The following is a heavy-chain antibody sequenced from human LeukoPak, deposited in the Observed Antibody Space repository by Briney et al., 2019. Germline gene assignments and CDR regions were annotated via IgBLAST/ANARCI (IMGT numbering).Heavy chain of an antibody. J-gene: IGHJ3*02. CDR2: INPDSGGT. CDR3: ARCSTPHWIFDAFDI. CDR1: GYTFTGHY. V-gene: IGHV1-2*02. D-gene: IGHD1-1*01. Sequence: ASVKVSCKASGYTFTGHYMHWVRQAPGQGPEWMGWINPDSGGTNYAQKFQGRVTMTRDTSISTAYMELSGLRSDDTAVYYCARCSTPHWIFDAFDIWGQGTMVTVSS.